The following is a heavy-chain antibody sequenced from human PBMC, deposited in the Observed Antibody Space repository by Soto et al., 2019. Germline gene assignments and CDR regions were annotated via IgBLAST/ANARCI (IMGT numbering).Heavy chain of an antibody. CDR3: ASRDPGTSVDY. V-gene: IGHV4-4*02. CDR1: GGSFTSNNW. D-gene: IGHD1-7*01. Sequence: QVQLQESGPGLVKPSGTLSLTCAVSGGSFTSNNWWTWVRQPPGQGLELIGEIYRTGSTNYNPSLKSRVTISLDKSENQFSLKVTFLTAADTAVYYCASRDPGTSVDYWGQGTLVTVSS. CDR2: IYRTGST. J-gene: IGHJ4*02.